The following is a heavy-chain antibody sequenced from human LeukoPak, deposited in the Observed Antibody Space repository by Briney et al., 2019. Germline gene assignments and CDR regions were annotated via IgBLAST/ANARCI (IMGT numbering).Heavy chain of an antibody. Sequence: SETLSLTCAVYGGSFSGYYWSWIRQPPGKGLEWIGEINHSGSTNYNPSLKSRVTISVDTSKNQFSLKLSSVTAADTAVYYCARGGFWSGEGYWGQGTLVTVSS. V-gene: IGHV4-34*01. CDR1: GGSFSGYY. CDR3: ARGGFWSGEGY. J-gene: IGHJ4*02. CDR2: INHSGST. D-gene: IGHD3-3*01.